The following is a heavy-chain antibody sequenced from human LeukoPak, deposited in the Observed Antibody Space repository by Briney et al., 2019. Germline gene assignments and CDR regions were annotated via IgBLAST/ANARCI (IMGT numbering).Heavy chain of an antibody. D-gene: IGHD1-26*01. CDR2: ISYDGSNK. Sequence: GRSLRLSCAASGFTFSSYGMHWVRQAPGKGLEWVAVISYDGSNKYYADSVKGRFTISRDNSKNTLYLQMNSLRAEDTAVYYCARDSPGGSYFGFPTWYYYYYMDVWGKGTTVTVSS. V-gene: IGHV3-30*03. CDR3: ARDSPGGSYFGFPTWYYYYYMDV. J-gene: IGHJ6*03. CDR1: GFTFSSYG.